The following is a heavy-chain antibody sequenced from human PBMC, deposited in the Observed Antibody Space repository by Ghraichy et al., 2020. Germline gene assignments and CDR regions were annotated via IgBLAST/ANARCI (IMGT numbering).Heavy chain of an antibody. Sequence: GGSLRLSCAASGFTFSTYGMHWVRQAPGKGLEWVAVISYDGSKKFYVDSVKGRFTISRDNSKNTLYMQMNSLRVEDTATYYCAKDPGGNGDYLFNWFDPWGQGTLVTVSS. J-gene: IGHJ5*02. V-gene: IGHV3-30*18. CDR3: AKDPGGNGDYLFNWFDP. CDR2: ISYDGSKK. D-gene: IGHD4-17*01. CDR1: GFTFSTYG.